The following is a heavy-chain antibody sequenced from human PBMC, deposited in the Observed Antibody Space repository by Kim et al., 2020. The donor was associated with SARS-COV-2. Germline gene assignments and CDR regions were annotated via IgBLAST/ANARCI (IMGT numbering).Heavy chain of an antibody. Sequence: SVKVSCKASGGTFSSYAISWVRQAPGQGLEWMGGIIPIFGTANYAQKFQGRVTITADESTSTAYMELSSLRSEDTAVYYCARDGGYCSSTSCYRWFDPWGQGTLVTVSS. J-gene: IGHJ5*02. CDR2: IIPIFGTA. CDR3: ARDGGYCSSTSCYRWFDP. V-gene: IGHV1-69*13. CDR1: GGTFSSYA. D-gene: IGHD2-2*01.